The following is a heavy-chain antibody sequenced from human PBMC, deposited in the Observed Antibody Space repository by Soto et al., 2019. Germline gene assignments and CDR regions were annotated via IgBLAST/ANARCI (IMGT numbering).Heavy chain of an antibody. J-gene: IGHJ3*02. CDR3: ASLKLGIDAFDI. Sequence: NPGGSLRLSCAASGFTFSSYSMNWVRQAPGKGLEWVSSISSSSSYIYYADSVKGRFTISRDNAKNSLYLQMNSLRAEDTAVYYCASLKLGIDAFDIWGQGTMVT. V-gene: IGHV3-21*01. D-gene: IGHD7-27*01. CDR2: ISSSSSYI. CDR1: GFTFSSYS.